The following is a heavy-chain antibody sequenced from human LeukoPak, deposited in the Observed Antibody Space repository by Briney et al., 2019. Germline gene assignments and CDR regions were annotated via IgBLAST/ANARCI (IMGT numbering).Heavy chain of an antibody. V-gene: IGHV3-48*03. CDR1: GLTFSSYE. J-gene: IGHJ1*01. D-gene: IGHD1-26*01. Sequence: QPGGSLRLSCAASGLTFSSYEMNWVRQAPGKGLEWVSYISSSGSTIYYADSVKGRFTISRDNAKNSLYLQMNSLRAEDTAVYYCARPGGGSYSPALSWYFQHWGQGTLVTVSS. CDR2: ISSSGSTI. CDR3: ARPGGGSYSPALSWYFQH.